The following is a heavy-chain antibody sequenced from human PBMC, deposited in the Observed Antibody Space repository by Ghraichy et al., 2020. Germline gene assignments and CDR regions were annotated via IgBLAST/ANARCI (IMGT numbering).Heavy chain of an antibody. J-gene: IGHJ4*02. CDR1: GYTFSSYA. CDR3: ARNADYYDRSGRYYFDY. D-gene: IGHD3-22*01. V-gene: IGHV1-69*05. CDR2: ISLNFGTA. Sequence: SVKVSCKASGYTFSSYAISWVRQAPGQGLEWMGGISLNFGTANYAQNYQGRVTITTDESTSTAYMELSSLRSKDTAVYYCARNADYYDRSGRYYFDYWAQGTLFTVSS.